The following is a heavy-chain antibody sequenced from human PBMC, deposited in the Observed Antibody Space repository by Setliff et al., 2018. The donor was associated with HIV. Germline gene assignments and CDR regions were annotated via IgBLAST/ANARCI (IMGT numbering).Heavy chain of an antibody. D-gene: IGHD6-13*01. J-gene: IGHJ6*03. CDR3: ARHRDPPGSRWIYYYYYMDL. Sequence: PSETLSLTCTVSGGSISSYYWSWIRQPPGKGLEWIGYIYDSGSTSYNPSLSSRLTISVDTSKNQVSLRLSSVTVADTGVYYCARHRDPPGSRWIYYYYYMDLWGEGTTVTVSS. CDR2: IYDSGST. CDR1: GGSISSYY. V-gene: IGHV4-59*04.